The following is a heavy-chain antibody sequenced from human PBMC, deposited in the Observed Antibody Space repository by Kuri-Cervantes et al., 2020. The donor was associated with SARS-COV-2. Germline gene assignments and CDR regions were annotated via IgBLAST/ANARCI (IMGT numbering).Heavy chain of an antibody. J-gene: IGHJ4*02. Sequence: LSLTCAASGFIFNNYGMHWVRQSPGKGLEWVAFIRYDGSNKCYADSVKGRFTISRDNSKNTLYLQMNSLRAEDTAVYYCASPLGSSGYYYAYWGQGTLVTVSS. D-gene: IGHD3-22*01. CDR3: ASPLGSSGYYYAY. CDR1: GFIFNNYG. CDR2: IRYDGSNK. V-gene: IGHV3-30*02.